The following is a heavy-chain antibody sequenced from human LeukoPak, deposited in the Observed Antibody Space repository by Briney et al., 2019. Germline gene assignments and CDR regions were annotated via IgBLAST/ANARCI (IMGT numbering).Heavy chain of an antibody. Sequence: SETLSLTCTVSGGSISSYYWSWIRQPPGKGLEWIGYIYYSGSTNYNPSLKSRVTISVDTSKNQFSLKLSSVTAADTAVYYCARSYSNDAFGIWGQGTMVTVSS. CDR1: GGSISSYY. CDR2: IYYSGST. J-gene: IGHJ3*02. V-gene: IGHV4-59*01. D-gene: IGHD2-21*01. CDR3: ARSYSNDAFGI.